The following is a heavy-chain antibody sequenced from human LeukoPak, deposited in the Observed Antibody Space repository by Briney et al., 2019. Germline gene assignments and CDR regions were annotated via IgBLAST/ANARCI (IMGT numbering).Heavy chain of an antibody. D-gene: IGHD3-16*01. CDR3: ATVLGWQRLDWFDP. J-gene: IGHJ5*02. CDR2: SSAYNGNT. CDR1: GYTFTSYG. Sequence: GASVKVSCKASGYTFTSYGISWVRQAPGQGLEWMGWSSAYNGNTNYAQKLQGRVTMTTDRSTSTAYMELRSLRSDDTAVYYCATVLGWQRLDWFDPWGQGTLVTVSS. V-gene: IGHV1-18*01.